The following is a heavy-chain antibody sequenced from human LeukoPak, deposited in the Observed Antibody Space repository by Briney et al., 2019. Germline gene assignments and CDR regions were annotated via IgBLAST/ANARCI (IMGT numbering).Heavy chain of an antibody. V-gene: IGHV4-34*01. D-gene: IGHD4-23*01. CDR3: ARGDYGGNLDY. J-gene: IGHJ4*02. CDR2: INHSGST. CDR1: GGSFCGYY. Sequence: SETLSLTCAVYGGSFCGYYWSWIRQPPGKGLEWIGEINHSGSTDYNPSLKSRVTISVDTSKNQFSLKLSSVTAADTAVYYCARGDYGGNLDYWGQGTLVTVSS.